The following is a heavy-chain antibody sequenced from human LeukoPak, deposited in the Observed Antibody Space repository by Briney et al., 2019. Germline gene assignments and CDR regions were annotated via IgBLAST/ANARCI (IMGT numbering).Heavy chain of an antibody. D-gene: IGHD5-12*01. J-gene: IGHJ4*02. CDR2: FDPEDGET. CDR1: GYTLTELS. CDR3: ATIRLEGIVARGEYYFDY. Sequence: ASVKVSCKVSGYTLTELSMHWVRQAPGKGLEWMGGFDPEDGETIYAQKFQGRVTMTEDTSTDTAYMELSSLRSEDTAVYYCATIRLEGIVARGEYYFDYWGQGTLVTVSS. V-gene: IGHV1-24*01.